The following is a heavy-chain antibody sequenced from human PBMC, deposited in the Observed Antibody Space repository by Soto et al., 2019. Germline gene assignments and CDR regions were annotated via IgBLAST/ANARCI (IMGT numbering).Heavy chain of an antibody. CDR3: ASRRIAAAKYGMDV. CDR2: ISSSSSYI. J-gene: IGHJ6*02. CDR1: GFTFSSYS. Sequence: GGSLRLSCAASGFTFSSYSMNWVRQAPGKGLEWVSSISSSSSYIYYADSVKGRFTISRDNAKNSLYLQMNSLRAEDTAVYYCASRRIAAAKYGMDVWGQGTTVNVSS. D-gene: IGHD6-13*01. V-gene: IGHV3-21*01.